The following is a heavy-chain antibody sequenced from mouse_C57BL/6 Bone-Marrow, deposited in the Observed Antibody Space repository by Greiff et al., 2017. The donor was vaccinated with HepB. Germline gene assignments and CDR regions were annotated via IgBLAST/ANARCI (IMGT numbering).Heavy chain of an antibody. CDR2: INPGSGGT. D-gene: IGHD2-12*01. CDR1: GYAFTNYL. Sequence: VQLQQSGAELVRPGTSVKVSCKASGYAFTNYLIEWVKQRPGQGLEWIGVINPGSGGTNYNEKFKGKATLTADKSSSTAYMQLSSLTSEDSAVYFCARSLPRDYFDYWGQGTTLTVSS. J-gene: IGHJ2*01. CDR3: ARSLPRDYFDY. V-gene: IGHV1-54*01.